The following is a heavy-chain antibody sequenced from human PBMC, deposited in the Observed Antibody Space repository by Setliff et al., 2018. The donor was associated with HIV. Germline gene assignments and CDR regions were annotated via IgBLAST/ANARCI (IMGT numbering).Heavy chain of an antibody. CDR1: GGSISSSSYC. J-gene: IGHJ6*02. D-gene: IGHD2-21*02. CDR2: IYYSGST. Sequence: SETLSLTCTVSGGSISSSSYCWGWIRQPPGKGLEWIGSIYYSGSTYYNPSLKSRVTISVDTSKNQFSLKLSSVTAADTAVYYCARDYCGGDCYFPYYYYGMDVWGQGTTVTV. CDR3: ARDYCGGDCYFPYYYYGMDV. V-gene: IGHV4-39*07.